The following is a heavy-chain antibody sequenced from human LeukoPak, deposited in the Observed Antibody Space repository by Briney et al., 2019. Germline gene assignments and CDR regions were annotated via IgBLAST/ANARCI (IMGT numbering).Heavy chain of an antibody. Sequence: SETLSLTCAVYGGSFSGYYWSWIRQPPGKGLEWIGEINHSGSTNYNPSLKSRVTISVDTSKNQFSLKLSSVTAADAAVYYCARGWYSSSWYFYWGQGTLVTVSS. CDR1: GGSFSGYY. CDR3: ARGWYSSSWYFY. V-gene: IGHV4-34*01. D-gene: IGHD6-13*01. J-gene: IGHJ4*02. CDR2: INHSGST.